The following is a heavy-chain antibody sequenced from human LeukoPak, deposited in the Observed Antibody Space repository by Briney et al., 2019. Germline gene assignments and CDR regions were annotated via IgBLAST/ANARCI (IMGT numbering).Heavy chain of an antibody. V-gene: IGHV3-74*01. CDR3: ARAPSEIGGYPPEYFRH. CDR2: IKSDGNT. J-gene: IGHJ1*01. Sequence: PGGSLRLSCAASGFTFSSYWMHWVRQAPGKGLEWVSRIKSDGNTNYAPSVKGRFTISRDNAKNTVSLKMNSLRAADTGVYYCARAPSEIGGYPPEYFRHWGQGTLVTVSS. D-gene: IGHD3-22*01. CDR1: GFTFSSYW.